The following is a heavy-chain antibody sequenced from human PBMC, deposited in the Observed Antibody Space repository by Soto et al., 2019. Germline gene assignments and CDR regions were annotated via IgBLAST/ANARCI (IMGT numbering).Heavy chain of an antibody. Sequence: EVQLLESGGGLVQPGGSLRLSCAASGFTFSSYAMSWDRQAPGKGLEWVSAISGSGGSTYYADSVKGRFTISRDNSKNTLYLQMDSLRAEDTAVCYCAKEGEHSSGRANLDYWGQGTLVTVS. CDR2: ISGSGGST. CDR1: GFTFSSYA. D-gene: IGHD6-25*01. V-gene: IGHV3-23*01. J-gene: IGHJ4*02. CDR3: AKEGEHSSGRANLDY.